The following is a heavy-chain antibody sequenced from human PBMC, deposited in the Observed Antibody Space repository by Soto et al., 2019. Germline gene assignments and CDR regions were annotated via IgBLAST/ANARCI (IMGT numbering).Heavy chain of an antibody. V-gene: IGHV4-30-2*01. Sequence: TLSLTCAVSGGSSSSGGYSWSWILQPPGKGLEWIGYIYHSGSTYYNPSLKSRVTISVDRSKNQSSLKLSSVTAADTAVYYCARLVAATGDDAFDIWGQGTIVTVSS. CDR2: IYHSGST. CDR1: GGSSSSGGYS. J-gene: IGHJ3*02. CDR3: ARLVAATGDDAFDI. D-gene: IGHD2-15*01.